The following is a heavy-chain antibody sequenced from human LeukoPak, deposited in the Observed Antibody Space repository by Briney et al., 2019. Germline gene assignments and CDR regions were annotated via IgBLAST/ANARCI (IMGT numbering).Heavy chain of an antibody. Sequence: LPGGSLRLSCAASGFTFSRYWMQWVRQTPGKGLVWVSRINSDGSSTTYADSVKGRFTISRDNAKNTLFLQMNSLRAEDTAIYYCAKGGGAATFDFWGQGILVVVSS. CDR2: INSDGSST. CDR3: AKGGGAATFDF. J-gene: IGHJ4*02. CDR1: GFTFSRYW. V-gene: IGHV3-74*01. D-gene: IGHD1-26*01.